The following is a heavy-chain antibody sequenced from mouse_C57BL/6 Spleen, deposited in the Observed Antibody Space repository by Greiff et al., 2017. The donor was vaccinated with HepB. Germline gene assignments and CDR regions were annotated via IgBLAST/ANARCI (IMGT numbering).Heavy chain of an antibody. CDR2: ISSGGSYT. V-gene: IGHV5-6*02. D-gene: IGHD1-1*01. Sequence: EVKVEESGGDLVKPGGSLKLSCAASGFTFSSYGMSWVRQTPDKRLEWVATISSGGSYTYYPDSVKGRFTISRDNAKNTLYLQMSILKSEDTAVYYCARRGYGSSYVDWYFDVWGTGTTVTVSS. CDR3: ARRGYGSSYVDWYFDV. J-gene: IGHJ1*03. CDR1: GFTFSSYG.